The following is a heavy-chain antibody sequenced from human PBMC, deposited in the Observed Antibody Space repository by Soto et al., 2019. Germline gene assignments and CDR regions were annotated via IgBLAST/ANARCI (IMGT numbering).Heavy chain of an antibody. J-gene: IGHJ4*02. Sequence: GGSLRLSCSASGFTFSIYAMHWVRQAPGKGLEYVSSISTNGGSTDHADSVKGRFTISRDNSKNTVYLQMSSLRVEDTAVYYCVKGEYYYDSSGYYPFDYWGQGTLVTVSS. CDR3: VKGEYYYDSSGYYPFDY. CDR1: GFTFSIYA. D-gene: IGHD3-22*01. V-gene: IGHV3-64D*06. CDR2: ISTNGGST.